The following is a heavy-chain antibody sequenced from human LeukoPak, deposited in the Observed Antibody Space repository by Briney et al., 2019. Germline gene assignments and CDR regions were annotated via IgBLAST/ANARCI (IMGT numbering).Heavy chain of an antibody. CDR3: ARGGVVAATRTIDY. CDR2: IHHSGST. CDR1: GGSFSGYY. J-gene: IGHJ4*02. Sequence: KPSETLSLTCAVYGGSFSGYYWSWIRQPPGKGLEWIGEIHHSGSTNYNPSLKSRVTISVDTSKNQFSLKLSSVTAADTAVYYCARGGVVAATRTIDYWGQGTLVTVSS. D-gene: IGHD2-15*01. V-gene: IGHV4-34*01.